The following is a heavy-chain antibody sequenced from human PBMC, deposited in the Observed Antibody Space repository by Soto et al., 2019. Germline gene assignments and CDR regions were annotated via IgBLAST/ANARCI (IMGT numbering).Heavy chain of an antibody. CDR2: IRASGTST. V-gene: IGHV3-23*01. J-gene: IGHJ4*02. CDR1: GFTFSSYA. Sequence: GGSLRLSCAASGFTFSSYAMAWVRQAPGKGLEWVSTIRASGTSTYYADSVEGRFSISRDNSKSTLYLQRNSLRAEDTAVYYCAREWSDARTREKCGLVDYWGQGALVTVSS. CDR3: AREWSDARTREKCGLVDY. D-gene: IGHD2-8*01.